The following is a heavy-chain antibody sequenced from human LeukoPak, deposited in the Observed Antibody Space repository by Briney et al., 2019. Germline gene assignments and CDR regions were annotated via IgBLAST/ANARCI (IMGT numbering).Heavy chain of an antibody. CDR2: ISYDGSNK. V-gene: IGHV3-30*04. Sequence: GKSLRLSCAASGFTFSSYSMHWVRQAPGKGLEWMAVISYDGSNKYYPDSVKGRFTSSRDNSKNTLYLQMKSLRGEDTAVYYCARDHIPVTMVRGVSLESNWFDPWGKGTLVTVSS. D-gene: IGHD3-10*01. CDR1: GFTFSSYS. CDR3: ARDHIPVTMVRGVSLESNWFDP. J-gene: IGHJ5*02.